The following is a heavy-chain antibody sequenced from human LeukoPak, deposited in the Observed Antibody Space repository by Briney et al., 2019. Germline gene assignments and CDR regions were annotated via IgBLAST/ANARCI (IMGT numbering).Heavy chain of an antibody. CDR1: GYTFTSYY. V-gene: IGHV3-33*01. Sequence: SCKASGYTFTSYYMHWVRQAPGKGLEWVAVIWYDGSNKYYADPVKGRFTISRDNSKNTLYLQMNSLRAEDTAVYYCARSSSWTNYYYYGMDVWGQGTTVTVSS. CDR3: ARSSSWTNYYYYGMDV. CDR2: IWYDGSNK. J-gene: IGHJ6*02. D-gene: IGHD6-13*01.